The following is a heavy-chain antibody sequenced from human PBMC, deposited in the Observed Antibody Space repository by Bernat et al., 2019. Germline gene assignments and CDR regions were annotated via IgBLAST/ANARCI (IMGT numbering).Heavy chain of an antibody. CDR1: GYTFTSYY. J-gene: IGHJ6*02. CDR2: INPSGGST. D-gene: IGHD3-3*01. Sequence: QVQLVQSGAEVKKPGASVKVSCKASGYTFTSYYMHWVRQAPGQGLEWMGIINPSGGSTSYAQKFQGRVTMTRDTSTSTVYMELSSLRSEDTAVYYCARDGSGLHNYYYYYGMDVWGQGNPGHRLL. V-gene: IGHV1-46*03. CDR3: ARDGSGLHNYYYYYGMDV.